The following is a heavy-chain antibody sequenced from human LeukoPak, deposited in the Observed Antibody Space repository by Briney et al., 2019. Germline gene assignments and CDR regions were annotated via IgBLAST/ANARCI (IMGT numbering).Heavy chain of an antibody. V-gene: IGHV3-23*01. D-gene: IGHD5-18*01. Sequence: GGSLRLSCAASGFTFSSYAMSWVRQAPGKGLEWVSAISGSGGSTYYADSVKGRFTISRDNSKNTLYLQMNSLRAEDTAAYYCAKAPGDTAMVKAPFDYWGQGTLVTVSS. CDR1: GFTFSSYA. CDR3: AKAPGDTAMVKAPFDY. J-gene: IGHJ4*02. CDR2: ISGSGGST.